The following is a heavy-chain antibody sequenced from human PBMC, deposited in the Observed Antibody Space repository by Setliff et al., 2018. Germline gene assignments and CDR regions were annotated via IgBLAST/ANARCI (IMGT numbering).Heavy chain of an antibody. CDR2: IYHRGRK. D-gene: IGHD3-3*01. CDR3: ATPGRDDLDSPFEPFDI. J-gene: IGHJ3*02. CDR1: GASINSGHY. Sequence: SETLSLTCSVSGASINSGHYWGWIRQPPGKGLEWIATIYHRGRKYYNPSLQSRVSVSLDTSKNHFSLRLTSMTAADTAVYYCATPGRDDLDSPFEPFDIWGQGTMVTVSS. V-gene: IGHV4-38-2*01.